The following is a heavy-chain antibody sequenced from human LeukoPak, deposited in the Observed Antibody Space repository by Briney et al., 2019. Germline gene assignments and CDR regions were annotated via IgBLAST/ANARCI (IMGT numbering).Heavy chain of an antibody. CDR1: GGSISSGGYS. CDR2: IYHTGST. V-gene: IGHV4-30-2*01. CDR3: ARDYGHYYFDY. D-gene: IGHD4-17*01. Sequence: SETLSLTCAVSGGSISSGGYSWSWIRQPPGKGLEWIGYIYHTGSTYYSPSLKSRVAISVDRSKNHFSLRLSSVTAADTAVYYCARDYGHYYFDYWGQGTLVTVSS. J-gene: IGHJ4*02.